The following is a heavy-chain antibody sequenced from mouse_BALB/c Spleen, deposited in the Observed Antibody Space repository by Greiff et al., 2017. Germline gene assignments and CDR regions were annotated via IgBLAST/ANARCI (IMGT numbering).Heavy chain of an antibody. CDR3: ARSFGWFAY. CDR1: GYSITSDYA. J-gene: IGHJ3*01. V-gene: IGHV3-2*02. Sequence: VQLKESGPGLVKPSQSLSLTCTVTGYSITSDYAWNWIRQFPGNKLEWMGYISYSGSTSYNPSLKSRISITRDTSKNQFFLQLNSVTTEDTATYYCARSFGWFAYWGQGTLVTVSA. CDR2: ISYSGST.